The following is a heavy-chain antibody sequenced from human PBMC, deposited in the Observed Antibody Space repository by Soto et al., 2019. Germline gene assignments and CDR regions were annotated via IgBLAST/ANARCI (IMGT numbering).Heavy chain of an antibody. V-gene: IGHV2-5*02. CDR1: GFSLTTSGVG. CDR2: IYWDDDK. Sequence: QITLNESGPTQVKPRQTLTLTCTFSGFSLTTSGVGVGWIRQSPGKAPEWLALIYWDDDKRYSPSLKSRLTITNDTSKNQVVLTMADLDPADTATYYCAHRVLRTVFGLVTTTAIYFDFWGQGPPVAVSS. D-gene: IGHD3-3*01. J-gene: IGHJ4*02. CDR3: AHRVLRTVFGLVTTTAIYFDF.